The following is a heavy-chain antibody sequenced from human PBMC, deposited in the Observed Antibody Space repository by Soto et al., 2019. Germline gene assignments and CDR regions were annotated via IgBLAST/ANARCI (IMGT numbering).Heavy chain of an antibody. CDR2: ISAYNGNT. Sequence: QVQLVQSGAEVKKPGTSVQVSCKASGYTFTNYGISWVRQAPGQGLEWMGWISAYNGNTNYAQKLQGRVTMTTDTSTSTGHMELRSLGSDDTAVYYWARGRAPALPAVYSSGGYDYWGQGTLVTVSS. J-gene: IGHJ4*02. V-gene: IGHV1-18*01. CDR1: GYTFTNYG. D-gene: IGHD6-19*01. CDR3: ARGRAPALPAVYSSGGYDY.